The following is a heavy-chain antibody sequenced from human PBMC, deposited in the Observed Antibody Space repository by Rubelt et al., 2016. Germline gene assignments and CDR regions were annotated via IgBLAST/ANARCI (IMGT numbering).Heavy chain of an antibody. CDR2: IIPIFHTT. CDR1: GGTFSRYA. V-gene: IGHV1-69*01. CDR3: ARGVGDTAYNHYGMDV. J-gene: IGHJ6*02. Sequence: QVQLVQSGAEVKKPGSSVKVSCKASGGTFSRYAVSWVRQAPGQGLEWMGGIIPIFHTTKYAQSFQGRVTITADEFTSTAHMELSRLRSDDTAVYYCARGVGDTAYNHYGMDVWGQGTTVIVS. D-gene: IGHD5-18*01.